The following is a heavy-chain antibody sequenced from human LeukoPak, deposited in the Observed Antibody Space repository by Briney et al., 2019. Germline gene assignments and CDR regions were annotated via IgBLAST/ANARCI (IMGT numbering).Heavy chain of an antibody. J-gene: IGHJ4*02. V-gene: IGHV4-59*06. Sequence: SETLSLTCTVSGGSISSYYWSWIRQPPGKGLEWIGYIYYSGSTYYNPSLKSRVTISVDTSKNQFSLKLSSVTAADTAVYYCAKDRHYLPAAGEFDYWGQGTLVTVSS. D-gene: IGHD6-13*01. CDR1: GGSISSYY. CDR3: AKDRHYLPAAGEFDY. CDR2: IYYSGST.